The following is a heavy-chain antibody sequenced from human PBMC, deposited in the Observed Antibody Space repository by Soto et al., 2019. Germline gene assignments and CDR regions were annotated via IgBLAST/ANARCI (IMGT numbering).Heavy chain of an antibody. Sequence: EVQLVESGGGLVQPGEALRLACAASGFSIRKYWMHWVRQAPGKGPVWVSYISGDGTTTDYAGSVKGRFTISRDNAKNTLFLQMDSLRIEDTAIYFCAIQDCTNYVCLDAAVTVGGALEYWGRGAQVTVSS. J-gene: IGHJ4*02. CDR1: GFSIRKYW. V-gene: IGHV3-74*01. CDR2: ISGDGTTT. D-gene: IGHD2-8*01. CDR3: AIQDCTNYVCLDAAVTVGGALEY.